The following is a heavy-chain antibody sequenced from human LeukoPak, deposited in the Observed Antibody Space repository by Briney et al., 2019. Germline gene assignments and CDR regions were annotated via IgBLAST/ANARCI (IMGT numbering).Heavy chain of an antibody. V-gene: IGHV3-7*03. J-gene: IGHJ4*02. CDR3: AREFRWLVPAFDY. CDR2: IKQDGSEK. Sequence: GGSLRLSCAASGFTFSSYWMSWVRQAPGKGLEWVANIKQDGSEKYYVDSVKGRFTISRDNAKNSLYLQMNSLRAEDTAVHYCAREFRWLVPAFDYWGQGTLVTVSS. D-gene: IGHD6-19*01. CDR1: GFTFSSYW.